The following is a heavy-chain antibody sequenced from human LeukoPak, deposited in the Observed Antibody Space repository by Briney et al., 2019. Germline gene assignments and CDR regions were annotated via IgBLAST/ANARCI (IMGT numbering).Heavy chain of an antibody. J-gene: IGHJ6*03. CDR2: ISSSGSTI. V-gene: IGHV3-11*01. Sequence: PGGSLRLSCAASGFTFSDYYMSWIRQAPGKGLEWVSYISSSGSTIYYADSVKGRFTISRDNAKNSLYLQMNSLRAEDTAVYYCARDSDDYYYYYMDVWGKGTTVTISS. CDR3: ARDSDDYYYYYMDV. D-gene: IGHD1-26*01. CDR1: GFTFSDYY.